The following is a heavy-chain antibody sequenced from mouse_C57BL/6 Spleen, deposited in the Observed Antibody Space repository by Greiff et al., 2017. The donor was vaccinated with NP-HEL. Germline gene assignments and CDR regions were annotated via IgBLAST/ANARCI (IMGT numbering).Heavy chain of an antibody. CDR3: ARRESGNRWYFDV. V-gene: IGHV5-6*02. Sequence: EVKLVESGGDLVKPGGSLKLSCAASGFTFSSYGMSWVRQTPDKRLEWVATISSGGSYTYYPDSVKGRFTISRDNAKNTLYLQMSSLKSEDTAMYYCARRESGNRWYFDVWGTGTTVTVSS. CDR1: GFTFSSYG. D-gene: IGHD1-3*01. J-gene: IGHJ1*03. CDR2: ISSGGSYT.